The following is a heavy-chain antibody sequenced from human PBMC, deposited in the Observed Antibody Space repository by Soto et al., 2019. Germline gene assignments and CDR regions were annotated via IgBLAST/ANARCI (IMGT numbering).Heavy chain of an antibody. Sequence: SETLSLTCTVSGDSISSSSYYWGWIRQPPGKGLEWIGSIYYSGSTYYNPSLKSRVTISVDTSKNQFSLKLSSVTAADTAVYYCARELGRSLDIWGQGTMVTVSS. J-gene: IGHJ3*02. D-gene: IGHD2-15*01. CDR1: GDSISSSSYY. CDR3: ARELGRSLDI. V-gene: IGHV4-39*07. CDR2: IYYSGST.